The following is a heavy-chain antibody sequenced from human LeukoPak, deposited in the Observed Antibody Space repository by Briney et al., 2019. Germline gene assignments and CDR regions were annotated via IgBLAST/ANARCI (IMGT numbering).Heavy chain of an antibody. V-gene: IGHV4-59*11. D-gene: IGHD4-17*01. J-gene: IGHJ3*02. Sequence: SETLSLTCAVSDDSFSSHYWTWIRQPPGKGLEWVGYISYIGSTNYNPTLKSRVTISIDTSKTQFSLKLSSVTAADTAVYYCARDLVTVTKGFDIWGQGTMVSVSS. CDR3: ARDLVTVTKGFDI. CDR1: DDSFSSHY. CDR2: ISYIGST.